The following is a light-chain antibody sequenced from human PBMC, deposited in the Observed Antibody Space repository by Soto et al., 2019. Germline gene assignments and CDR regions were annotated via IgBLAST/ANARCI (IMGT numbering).Light chain of an antibody. CDR3: QQDHNSPRT. J-gene: IGKJ1*01. V-gene: IGKV3-20*01. CDR1: QSVSSSF. Sequence: EIVLTQSPGTLSLSPGERATLSCRASQSVSSSFLAWYQQKPGQAPRLHIYGASSRAGGIPDRFSGSGSGTDFTLTINRLEPEDFAVYYCQQDHNSPRTFGQGTKVEIK. CDR2: GAS.